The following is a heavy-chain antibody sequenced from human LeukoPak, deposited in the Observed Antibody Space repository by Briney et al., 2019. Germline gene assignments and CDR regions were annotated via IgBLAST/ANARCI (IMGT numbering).Heavy chain of an antibody. CDR2: IYHSGST. J-gene: IGHJ3*02. V-gene: IGHV4-38-2*01. D-gene: IGHD5-18*01. Sequence: PSETLSLTCAVSGYSFSSGYYWGWIRQPPGKGVEWIGSIYHSGSTYYNPSLKSRVTISVDTSKNQFSLKLSPVSAADTAVYYCARSVDTAVDAFDIWGQGTMVTVSS. CDR1: GYSFSSGYY. CDR3: ARSVDTAVDAFDI.